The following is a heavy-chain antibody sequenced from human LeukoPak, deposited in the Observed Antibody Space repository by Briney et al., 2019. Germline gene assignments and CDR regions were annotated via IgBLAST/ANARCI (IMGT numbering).Heavy chain of an antibody. J-gene: IGHJ4*02. CDR2: ITSDGSRT. CDR1: GFTFSNYP. D-gene: IGHD1-14*01. Sequence: RPGGSLRLSCAASGFTFSNYPMNWVRQARGKGLEWVSGITSDGSRTYNADSVKGRFTISRDNSKNTLYLQMNGLRADDTAGYYCAKGNPITPGYWGKGTLVTVSS. CDR3: AKGNPITPGY. V-gene: IGHV3-23*01.